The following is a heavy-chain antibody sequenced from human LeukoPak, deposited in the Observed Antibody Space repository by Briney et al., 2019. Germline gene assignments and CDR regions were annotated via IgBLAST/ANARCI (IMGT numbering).Heavy chain of an antibody. CDR1: GYTFTSYD. V-gene: IGHV1-8*03. CDR3: ARGLKPSGRRSAGSAY. Sequence: GASVKVSCKASGYTFTSYDINWVRQATGQGLEWMGWMNPNSGNTGYAQKFQGRVTITRNTSISTAYMELSSLRSEDTAVYYCARGLKPSGRRSAGSAYWGQGTLVTVSS. J-gene: IGHJ4*02. CDR2: MNPNSGNT. D-gene: IGHD1-26*01.